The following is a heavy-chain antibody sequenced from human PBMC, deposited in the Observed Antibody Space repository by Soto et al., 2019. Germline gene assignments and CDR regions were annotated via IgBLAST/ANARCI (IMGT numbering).Heavy chain of an antibody. CDR2: ISGYNGNT. D-gene: IGHD2-2*01. V-gene: IGHV1-18*01. J-gene: IGHJ5*02. CDR3: ARDEVPAANWLDP. Sequence: GASVKVSCKASGYIFSNYGITWVRQAPGQGLEWMGWISGYNGNTNYAQKFQGRVTMTRDTSSSTAYMELRSLRSDDTAVYYCARDEVPAANWLDPWGQGTLVTVSS. CDR1: GYIFSNYG.